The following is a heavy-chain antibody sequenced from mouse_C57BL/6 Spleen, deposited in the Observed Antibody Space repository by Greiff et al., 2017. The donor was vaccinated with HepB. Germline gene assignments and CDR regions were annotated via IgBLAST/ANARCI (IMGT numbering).Heavy chain of an antibody. J-gene: IGHJ4*01. CDR3: ARWVITTRSYYAMDY. V-gene: IGHV3-6*01. CDR1: GYSITSGYY. CDR2: ISYDGSN. Sequence: EVKLVESGPGLVKPSQSLSLTCSVTGYSITSGYYWNWIRQFPGNKLEWMGYISYDGSNNYNPSLKNRISITRDTSKNQFFRKLNSVTTEDTATYYCARWVITTRSYYAMDYWGQGTSVTVSS. D-gene: IGHD2-4*01.